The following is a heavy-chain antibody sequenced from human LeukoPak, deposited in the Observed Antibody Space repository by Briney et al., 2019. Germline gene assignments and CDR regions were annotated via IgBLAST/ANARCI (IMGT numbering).Heavy chain of an antibody. J-gene: IGHJ4*02. Sequence: PGGSLRLSCAASGFTFSSYSMNWVRQAPGKGLEWVSSISSSSSYIYYADSVKGRFTISRDNAKNSLYLQMNSLRAEDTAVYYCARDGNYYGSGSYSWGQGTLVTVSS. CDR2: ISSSSSYI. D-gene: IGHD3-10*01. CDR1: GFTFSSYS. CDR3: ARDGNYYGSGSYS. V-gene: IGHV3-21*01.